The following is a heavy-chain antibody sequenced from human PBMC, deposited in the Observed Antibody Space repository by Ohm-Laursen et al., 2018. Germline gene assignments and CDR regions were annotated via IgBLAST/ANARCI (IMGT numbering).Heavy chain of an antibody. J-gene: IGHJ4*02. CDR3: AKRDNWLDY. Sequence: SLRLSCAASGFTLNSHWMHWVRQGPGEGLVWVSRITSDGTSTAYADSVRGRFTISRDTAKNTLYLQMNSLRVEDTAVYYCAKRDNWLDYWGQGTLVTVSS. CDR1: GFTLNSHW. CDR2: ITSDGTST. D-gene: IGHD5-24*01. V-gene: IGHV3-74*01.